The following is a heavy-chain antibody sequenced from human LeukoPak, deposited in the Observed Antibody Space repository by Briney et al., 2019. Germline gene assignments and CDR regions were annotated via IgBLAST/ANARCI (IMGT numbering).Heavy chain of an antibody. CDR3: ACTERRGYSHGYVLSL. Sequence: GGSLRLSCAASGFTFSSYAMSWVRQAPGKGLEWVSVIYSGGSTYYADSVKGRFTISRDNSKNTLYLQMNSLRAEDTAVYYCACTERRGYSHGYVLSLWGQGTLVTVSS. D-gene: IGHD5-18*01. CDR2: IYSGGST. CDR1: GFTFSSYA. J-gene: IGHJ4*02. V-gene: IGHV3-53*01.